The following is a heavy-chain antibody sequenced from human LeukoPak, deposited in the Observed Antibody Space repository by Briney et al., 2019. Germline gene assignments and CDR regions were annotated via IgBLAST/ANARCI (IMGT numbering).Heavy chain of an antibody. CDR2: ISSISIAI. D-gene: IGHD3-22*01. Sequence: GGPLRLPCAASGLPHHSYSMNWLRQAPRKGLDGVSYISSISIAIYFVDSVKGTFSISRDNAKNSLYLQMNSLRDEDTAVYYCARALYYYGSSGYPLVAFDIWGQGTMVTFSS. CDR1: GLPHHSYS. V-gene: IGHV3-48*02. J-gene: IGHJ3*02. CDR3: ARALYYYGSSGYPLVAFDI.